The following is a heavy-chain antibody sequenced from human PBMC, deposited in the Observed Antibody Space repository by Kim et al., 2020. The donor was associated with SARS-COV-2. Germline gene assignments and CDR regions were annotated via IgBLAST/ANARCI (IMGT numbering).Heavy chain of an antibody. D-gene: IGHD6-13*01. Sequence: SVKVSCKASGGTFSSYAISWVRQAPGQGLEWMGGIIPIFGTANYAQKFQGRVTITADESTSTAYMELSSLRSEDTAVYYCATQGPGIASNNWFDPWGQGTLVTVSS. CDR1: GGTFSSYA. J-gene: IGHJ5*02. CDR3: ATQGPGIASNNWFDP. V-gene: IGHV1-69*13. CDR2: IIPIFGTA.